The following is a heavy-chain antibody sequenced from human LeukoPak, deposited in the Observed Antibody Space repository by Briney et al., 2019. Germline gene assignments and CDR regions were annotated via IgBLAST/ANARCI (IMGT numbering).Heavy chain of an antibody. CDR1: GGTFSSYA. V-gene: IGHV1-69*05. Sequence: SVKVSCKASGGTFSSYAISWVRQAPGQGLEWMGGIIPIFGTANYAQKFQGRVTITTDESTSTAYMELSSLRSEDTAVYYCARDGGVSDAFDIWGQGTMVTVSS. CDR3: ARDGGVSDAFDI. CDR2: IIPIFGTA. J-gene: IGHJ3*02. D-gene: IGHD2-8*02.